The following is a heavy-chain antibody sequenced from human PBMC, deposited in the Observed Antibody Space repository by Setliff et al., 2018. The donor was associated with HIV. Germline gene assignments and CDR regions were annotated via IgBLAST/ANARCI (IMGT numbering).Heavy chain of an antibody. Sequence: SLTCTVSGGSISSGGYYWSWIRQHPGKGLEWIGYIYYSGATYYNPSLRGRVTISVDSSKNQFSLRLSSLTAADTAVYFCARDLRGARWYFDYWSQGTLVTVSS. J-gene: IGHJ4*02. CDR2: IYYSGAT. CDR3: ARDLRGARWYFDY. V-gene: IGHV4-31*03. CDR1: GGSISSGGYY. D-gene: IGHD3-10*01.